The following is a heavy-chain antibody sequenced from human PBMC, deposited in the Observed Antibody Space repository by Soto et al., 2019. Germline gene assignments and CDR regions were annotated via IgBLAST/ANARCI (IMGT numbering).Heavy chain of an antibody. D-gene: IGHD1-26*01. J-gene: IGHJ4*02. Sequence: PSETLSLTCTVSGGSISSYYWSWIRQPPGKGLQWIGQINHSGSSIYNPSLKNRVTISTMSNNKFSLELSSVTAADTAVYYCTRGLFSGSSYSGSWYYFDSWGQGTMVTVSS. CDR3: TRGLFSGSSYSGSWYYFDS. V-gene: IGHV4-34*01. CDR2: INHSGSS. CDR1: GGSISSYY.